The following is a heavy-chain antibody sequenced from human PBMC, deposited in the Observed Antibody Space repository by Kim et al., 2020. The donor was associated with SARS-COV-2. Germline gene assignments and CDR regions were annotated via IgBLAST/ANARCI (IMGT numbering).Heavy chain of an antibody. Sequence: GGSLRLSCAASGFRFSSYGMHWVRQAPGKGLEWVAFISDDGNNRKYADSVKGRFTMSRDNSKNTLYMQLNSLRVEDTAVYYCASGYSNGYFGLDRLFDYWGQGTLVSVSS. CDR3: ASGYSNGYFGLDRLFDY. J-gene: IGHJ4*02. CDR2: ISDDGNNR. CDR1: GFRFSSYG. D-gene: IGHD5-18*01. V-gene: IGHV3-30*03.